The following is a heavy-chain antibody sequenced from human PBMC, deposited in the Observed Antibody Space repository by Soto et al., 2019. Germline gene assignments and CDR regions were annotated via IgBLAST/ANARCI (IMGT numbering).Heavy chain of an antibody. CDR2: INHSGST. Sequence: ASETLSLTCAVYGGSFSGYYWSWIRQPPGKGLEWIGEINHSGSTNYNPSLKSRVTTSVDTSKNQFSLKLSSVTAADTAVYYCAREAEMATTTTILDYWGQGTLVTVSS. V-gene: IGHV4-34*01. CDR1: GGSFSGYY. D-gene: IGHD5-12*01. J-gene: IGHJ4*02. CDR3: AREAEMATTTTILDY.